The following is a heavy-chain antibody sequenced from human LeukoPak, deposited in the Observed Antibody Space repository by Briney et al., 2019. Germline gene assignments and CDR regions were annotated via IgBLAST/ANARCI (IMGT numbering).Heavy chain of an antibody. D-gene: IGHD1-26*01. CDR1: GYTFTGYY. V-gene: IGHV1-8*02. CDR2: MNPNSGNT. CDR3: ARARVIVGATTTLGY. Sequence: ASVKVSCKASGYTFTGYYMHWVRQAPGQGLEWMGWMNPNSGNTGYAQKFQGRVTMTRNTSISTAYMELSSLGSEDTAVYYCARARVIVGATTTLGYWGQGTLVTVSS. J-gene: IGHJ4*02.